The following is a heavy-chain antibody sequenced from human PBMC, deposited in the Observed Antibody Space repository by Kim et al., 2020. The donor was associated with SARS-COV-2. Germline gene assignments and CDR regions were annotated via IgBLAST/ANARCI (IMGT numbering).Heavy chain of an antibody. Sequence: SVKGRFTISRDNSKNTLYLQMNSLRAEDTAVYYCAKDPSWEQYYYYGMDVWGQGTTVTVSS. V-gene: IGHV3-30*02. D-gene: IGHD1-1*01. CDR3: AKDPSWEQYYYYGMDV. J-gene: IGHJ6*02.